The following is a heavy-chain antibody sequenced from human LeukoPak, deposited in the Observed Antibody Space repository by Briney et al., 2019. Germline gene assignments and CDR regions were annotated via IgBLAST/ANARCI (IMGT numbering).Heavy chain of an antibody. Sequence: PGGSLRLSCAASAFTFSSYAMSWVRQAPGKGLEWVSTISGIDSSTYYADSVRGRFTISRDNSKNTVFLQMNSLRVEDTAIYYCAKDQVGYYDSSGYYSWTNWFDPWGQGTLVTVSS. CDR1: AFTFSSYA. J-gene: IGHJ5*02. D-gene: IGHD3-22*01. V-gene: IGHV3-23*01. CDR2: ISGIDSST. CDR3: AKDQVGYYDSSGYYSWTNWFDP.